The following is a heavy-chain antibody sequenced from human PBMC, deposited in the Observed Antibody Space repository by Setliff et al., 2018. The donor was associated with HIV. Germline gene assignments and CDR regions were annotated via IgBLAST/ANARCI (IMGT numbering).Heavy chain of an antibody. V-gene: IGHV4-4*07. D-gene: IGHD3-10*01. CDR3: ARGYNYGSGSIYDD. CDR2: IYTSGNT. J-gene: IGHJ4*02. CDR1: GGSISSYY. Sequence: PSETLSLTCTVSGGSISSYYWSWIRQPAGKGLEWIGHIYTSGNTNYNPSLKSRVTISLATSKNQFSLEVKYVAAEDTAVYFCARGYNYGSGSIYDDWGQGSLVTVSS.